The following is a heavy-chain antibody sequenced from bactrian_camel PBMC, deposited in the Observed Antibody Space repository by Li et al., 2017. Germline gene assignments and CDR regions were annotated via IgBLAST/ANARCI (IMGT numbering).Heavy chain of an antibody. D-gene: IGHD5*01. CDR1: GFRFSDYD. Sequence: VQLVESGGGLVQPGGSLRLACAASGFRFSDYDMSWVRQAPGKEAEKVAFIDSYGATDYHNSVKGRFTISQDNAKNMMYLQMNSLKTEDTAVYYCATIRIGYSYNSWGQGTQVTVS. J-gene: IGHJ6*01. V-gene: IGHV3S10*01. CDR2: IDSYGAT. CDR3: ATIRIGYSYNS.